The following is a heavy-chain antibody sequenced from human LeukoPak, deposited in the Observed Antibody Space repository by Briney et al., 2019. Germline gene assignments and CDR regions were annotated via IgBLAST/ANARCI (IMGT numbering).Heavy chain of an antibody. V-gene: IGHV3-21*01. CDR3: ARDGTTVATFFYYYYMDV. CDR2: ISRSSSYI. Sequence: GGSLRLSCAASGFTFSSYSMNWVRQAPGKGLEWVSSISRSSSYIYYADSVKGRFTISRDNAKNSLYLQMNSLRAEDTAVYYCARDGTTVATFFYYYYMDVWGKGTTVTVSS. D-gene: IGHD4-17*01. J-gene: IGHJ6*03. CDR1: GFTFSSYS.